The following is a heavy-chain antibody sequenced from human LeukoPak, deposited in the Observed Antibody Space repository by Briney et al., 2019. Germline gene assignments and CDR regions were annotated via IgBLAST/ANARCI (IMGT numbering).Heavy chain of an antibody. CDR3: ARGLGVVPAAYRAAYYYYGMDV. J-gene: IGHJ6*02. V-gene: IGHV4-31*03. CDR2: IYYSGST. Sequence: PSETLSLTCTVSGGSISSGGCYWSWIRQHPGKGLEWIGYIYYSGSTYYNPSLKSRVTISVDTSKNQFSLKLSSVTAADTAVYYCARGLGVVPAAYRAAYYYYGMDVWGQGTTVTVSS. CDR1: GGSISSGGCY. D-gene: IGHD2-2*01.